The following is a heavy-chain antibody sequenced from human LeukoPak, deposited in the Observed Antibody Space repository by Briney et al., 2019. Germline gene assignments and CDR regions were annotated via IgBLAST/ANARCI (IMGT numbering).Heavy chain of an antibody. CDR2: ISAYNGNT. CDR1: GYTFTSYG. D-gene: IGHD4-17*01. CDR3: ARSEDYGGPFDP. J-gene: IGHJ5*02. Sequence: ASVKVSCKASGYTFTSYGTSWVRQAPGQGLEWMGWISAYNGNTNYAQKLQGRVTMTTDTSTSTAYMELRSLRSDDTAVYYCARSEDYGGPFDPWGQGTLVTVSS. V-gene: IGHV1-18*01.